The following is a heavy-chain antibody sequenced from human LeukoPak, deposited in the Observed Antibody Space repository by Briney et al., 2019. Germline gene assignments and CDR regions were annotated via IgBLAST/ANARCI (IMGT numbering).Heavy chain of an antibody. CDR3: ARAYYDFWSGYEASYGMDV. CDR1: GFTFSSYS. V-gene: IGHV3-74*01. CDR2: INSDGSST. Sequence: GGSLRLSCAASGFTFSSYSMNWVRQAPGKGLVWVSRINSDGSSTSYADSVKGRFTISRDNAKNTLYLQMNSLRAEDTAVYYCARAYYDFWSGYEASYGMDVWGQGTTVTVSS. D-gene: IGHD3-3*01. J-gene: IGHJ6*02.